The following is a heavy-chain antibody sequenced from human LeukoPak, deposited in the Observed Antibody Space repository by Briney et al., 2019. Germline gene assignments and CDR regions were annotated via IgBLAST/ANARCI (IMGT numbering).Heavy chain of an antibody. CDR3: ARARYFDPGSIVDP. CDR2: IYYSGRT. J-gene: IGHJ5*02. V-gene: IGHV4-61*08. D-gene: IGHD3-9*01. Sequence: SETLSLTCTVSGGSVSSGGYYWSWMRQPPGKGLEWIGYIYYSGRTNYNPSLKSRVTISVDTSKNRFSLKLSSVTAADTAVYYCARARYFDPGSIVDPWGQGTLVTVSS. CDR1: GGSVSSGGYY.